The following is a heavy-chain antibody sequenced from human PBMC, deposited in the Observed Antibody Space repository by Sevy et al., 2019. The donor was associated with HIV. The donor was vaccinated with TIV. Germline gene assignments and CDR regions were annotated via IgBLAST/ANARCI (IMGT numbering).Heavy chain of an antibody. V-gene: IGHV3-11*01. CDR2: ISGSGNII. CDR1: GFSFSDSY. Sequence: GGSLRLSCAASGFSFSDSYMSWARQAPGKGLEWIAYISGSGNIIYYADSVRGRFSISRDNAKKSLYLQMNSLRAEDTAVYFCAKKGYSSGIFYYFDYWGQGTLVTVSS. D-gene: IGHD5-18*01. CDR3: AKKGYSSGIFYYFDY. J-gene: IGHJ4*02.